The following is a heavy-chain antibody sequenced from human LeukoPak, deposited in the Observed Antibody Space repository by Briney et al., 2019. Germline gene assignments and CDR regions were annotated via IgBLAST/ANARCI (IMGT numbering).Heavy chain of an antibody. CDR3: ARGAVDYDFWSGYTLFDY. Sequence: GGSLRLSCAASGFSFSSYWMHWVRQAPGKGLEWVSYISSSSSTIYYADSVKGRFTISRDNAKNSLYLQMNSLRAEDTAVYYCARGAVDYDFWSGYTLFDYWGQGTLVTVSS. CDR1: GFSFSSYW. J-gene: IGHJ4*02. D-gene: IGHD3-3*01. V-gene: IGHV3-48*01. CDR2: ISSSSSTI.